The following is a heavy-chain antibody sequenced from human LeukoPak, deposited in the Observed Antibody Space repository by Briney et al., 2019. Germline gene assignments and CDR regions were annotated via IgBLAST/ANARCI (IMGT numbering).Heavy chain of an antibody. CDR1: GFTVSSNY. Sequence: GGSLRLSCAASGFTVSSNYMSWVRQAPGKGLEWVSVIYSGGSTYYADSVKGRSTISRDNSKNTLYLQMNSLRAEDTAVYYCARDQYYYDSSGYYPEYFQHWGQGTLVTVSS. CDR2: IYSGGST. D-gene: IGHD3-22*01. J-gene: IGHJ1*01. V-gene: IGHV3-66*01. CDR3: ARDQYYYDSSGYYPEYFQH.